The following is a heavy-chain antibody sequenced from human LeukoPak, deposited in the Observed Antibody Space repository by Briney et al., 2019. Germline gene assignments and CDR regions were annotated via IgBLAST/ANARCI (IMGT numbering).Heavy chain of an antibody. V-gene: IGHV3-49*03. CDR2: IRHKAYGGTA. D-gene: IGHD2-21*01. Sequence: AGGFLRLSCTASGFTFGGYAMTWIRQAPGKGLEWVGFIRHKAYGGTAEYAASVKGRFTISRDDSKSIAYLQMNSLKSEDTGVYYCTRESGGDVDYWGQGTLVTVSS. CDR3: TRESGGDVDY. J-gene: IGHJ4*02. CDR1: GFTFGGYA.